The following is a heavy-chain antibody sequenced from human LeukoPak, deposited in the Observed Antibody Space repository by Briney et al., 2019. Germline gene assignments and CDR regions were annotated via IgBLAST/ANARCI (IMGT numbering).Heavy chain of an antibody. V-gene: IGHV4-30-4*01. CDR3: ARVTVLPEFDY. CDR1: GGSISSGNYY. D-gene: IGHD1-14*01. Sequence: SQTLSLTCTVSGGSISSGNYYWSWIRQPPGKGLEWIGYIYYSRSTYYNPSLKSRVTISVDTSKNQFSLKLSSVTAADTAVYYCARVTVLPEFDYWGQGTLVTVSS. J-gene: IGHJ4*02. CDR2: IYYSRST.